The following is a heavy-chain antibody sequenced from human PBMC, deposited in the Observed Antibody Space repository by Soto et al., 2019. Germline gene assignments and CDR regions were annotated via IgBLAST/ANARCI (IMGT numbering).Heavy chain of an antibody. D-gene: IGHD2-2*01. CDR2: MNPNSGNT. J-gene: IGHJ6*03. Sequence: QVQLVQSGAEVKKPGASVKVSCKASGYTFTSYDINWVRQATGQGLEWMGWMNPNSGNTGYAQKFQGRVTMTRNTSISTAYMELSSLRSEDTAVYYCARQLPNYYYYYIDVWGKGTTVTVSS. CDR1: GYTFTSYD. V-gene: IGHV1-8*01. CDR3: ARQLPNYYYYYIDV.